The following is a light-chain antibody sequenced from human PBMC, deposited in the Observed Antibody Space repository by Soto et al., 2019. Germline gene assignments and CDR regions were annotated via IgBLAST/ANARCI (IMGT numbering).Light chain of an antibody. J-gene: IGKJ2*01. CDR2: GAS. V-gene: IGKV3-20*01. CDR1: QSVSSSY. CDR3: QQYGSSPVT. Sequence: EIVLTQSPGTLSLSPGERATLSCRASQSVSSSYLAWYQQKPGQAPRLLIYGASSRATGIPDRFSGSGSGTDFTLTISRLEPEDFAVYYCQQYGSSPVTFGQGTKLGIK.